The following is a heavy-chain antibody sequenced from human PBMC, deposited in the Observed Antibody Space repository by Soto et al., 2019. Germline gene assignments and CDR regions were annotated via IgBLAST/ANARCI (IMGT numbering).Heavy chain of an antibody. V-gene: IGHV1-46*01. CDR3: ARDRGYYDSSGPDAFDI. CDR1: GYTFTSYY. Sequence: ASVKVSCKASGYTFTSYYMHWVRQAPGQGLEWMGIINPSGGSTSYAQKFQGRVTMTRDTSTSTAYMELSSLRSEDTAVYYCARDRGYYDSSGPDAFDIWGQGTMVTVSS. D-gene: IGHD3-22*01. CDR2: INPSGGST. J-gene: IGHJ3*02.